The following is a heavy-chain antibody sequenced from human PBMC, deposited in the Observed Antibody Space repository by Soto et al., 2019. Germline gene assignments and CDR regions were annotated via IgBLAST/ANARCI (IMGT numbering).Heavy chain of an antibody. J-gene: IGHJ4*02. CDR3: ARGGTIAAAPRDYFDY. Sequence: PSETLSLTCTVSGGSISSYCWTWIRQPPGKGLEWIGEIYHSGSTNYNPSLKSRVTISVDTSKNQFSLKLSSVTAADTAVYYCARGGTIAAAPRDYFDYWGQGTLVTVSS. CDR1: GGSISSYC. D-gene: IGHD6-13*01. V-gene: IGHV4-59*12. CDR2: IYHSGST.